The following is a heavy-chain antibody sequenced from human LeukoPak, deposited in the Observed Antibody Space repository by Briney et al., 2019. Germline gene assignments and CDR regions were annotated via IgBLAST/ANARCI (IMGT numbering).Heavy chain of an antibody. D-gene: IGHD6-13*01. CDR1: GYTFTSYD. J-gene: IGHJ4*02. V-gene: IGHV1-8*03. Sequence: ASVKVSCKASGYTFTSYDINWVRQATGQGLEWMGWMNPNSGNTGYAQKFQGRVTITRNTSISTAYMELSSLRSEDTAVYYCARGTPQCSSWYGNFPDYWGQGTLVTVFS. CDR3: ARGTPQCSSWYGNFPDY. CDR2: MNPNSGNT.